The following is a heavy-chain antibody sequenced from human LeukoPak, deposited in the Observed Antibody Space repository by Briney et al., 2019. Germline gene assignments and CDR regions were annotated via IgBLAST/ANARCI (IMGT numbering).Heavy chain of an antibody. Sequence: SVKLSCKASGVTFSSYAISWVRQAPGQGLEWMGGIIPIFGTENYAEKFQGRVTITTDESTSTAYKELSSLRSEDTAVYYCARQAIVTIFGVVANWFDPWGHGTLVTVSS. J-gene: IGHJ5*02. D-gene: IGHD3-3*01. V-gene: IGHV1-69*05. CDR1: GVTFSSYA. CDR3: ARQAIVTIFGVVANWFDP. CDR2: IIPIFGTE.